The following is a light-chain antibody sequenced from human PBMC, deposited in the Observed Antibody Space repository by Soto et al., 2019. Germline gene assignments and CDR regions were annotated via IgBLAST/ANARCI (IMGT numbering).Light chain of an antibody. CDR3: QQYNSYWWT. J-gene: IGKJ1*01. Sequence: TQFRSFLSTSLGDKELISCMASQSISSWLAWYQQKPGKAPKLLIYKASSLESGARSRLSGTASGTEFTLTISRLQPDNIATYCCQQYNSYWWTVGQWTKV. CDR2: KAS. CDR1: QSISSW. V-gene: IGKV1-5*03.